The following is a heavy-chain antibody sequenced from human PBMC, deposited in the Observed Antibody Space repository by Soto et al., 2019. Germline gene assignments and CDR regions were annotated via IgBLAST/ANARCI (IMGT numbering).Heavy chain of an antibody. V-gene: IGHV3-23*01. J-gene: IGHJ4*02. CDR3: AKAHHYDSSGYLYYFDY. Sequence: PGGSLRLSCPASGFTFSSYAMSWVRQAPGKGLEWVSAISGSGGSTYYADSVKGRFTISRDNSKNTLYLQMNSLRAEDTAVYYCAKAHHYDSSGYLYYFDYWGQGTLVTVSS. CDR1: GFTFSSYA. CDR2: ISGSGGST. D-gene: IGHD3-22*01.